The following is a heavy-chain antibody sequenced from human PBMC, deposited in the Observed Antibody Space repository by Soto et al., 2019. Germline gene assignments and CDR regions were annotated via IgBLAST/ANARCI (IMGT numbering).Heavy chain of an antibody. CDR2: IYYSGST. J-gene: IGHJ5*02. D-gene: IGHD3-10*01. CDR3: ARAYYYGNWFDP. CDR1: GGSISSGGYY. Sequence: SETLSLTCTVSGGSISSGGYYWSWIRQHPGKGLEWIGYIYYSGSTYYNPSLKSRVTISVDTSKNQFSLKLSSVTAADTAVYYCARAYYYGNWFDPWGQGTLVTVSS. V-gene: IGHV4-31*03.